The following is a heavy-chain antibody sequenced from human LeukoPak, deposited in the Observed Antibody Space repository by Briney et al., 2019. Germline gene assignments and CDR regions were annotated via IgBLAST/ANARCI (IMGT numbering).Heavy chain of an antibody. Sequence: SETLSLTCTVSGVSISSYYWSWIRQPAGKGLEWIGRIYTSGSTNYNPSLKSRVTMSVDTSKNQFSLKLSSVTAADTAVYYCARDIGYYGSGSLDYWGQGTLVTVSS. D-gene: IGHD3-10*01. V-gene: IGHV4-4*07. CDR3: ARDIGYYGSGSLDY. J-gene: IGHJ4*02. CDR2: IYTSGST. CDR1: GVSISSYY.